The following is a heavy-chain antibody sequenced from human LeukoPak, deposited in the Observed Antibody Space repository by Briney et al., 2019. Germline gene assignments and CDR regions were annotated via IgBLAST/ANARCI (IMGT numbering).Heavy chain of an antibody. V-gene: IGHV4-59*01. CDR3: ARGRGNWGFDY. Sequence: SETLSLTCTVSGGSISSYYWSWIRKPPGKGLEWIGYIHYSGSTNYNPSLKSRVTISVDTSKNQFSLKLSSVTAADTAVYYCARGRGNWGFDYWGQGTLVTVSS. D-gene: IGHD7-27*01. CDR1: GGSISSYY. CDR2: IHYSGST. J-gene: IGHJ4*02.